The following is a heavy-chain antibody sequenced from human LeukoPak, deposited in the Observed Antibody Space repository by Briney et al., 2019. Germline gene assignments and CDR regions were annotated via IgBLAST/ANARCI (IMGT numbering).Heavy chain of an antibody. Sequence: PGGSLRLSCAASGFTFSSYAMSWVRQAPGKGLEWVANIKQDGSEKYYVDSVKGRFTISRDNAKNSLYLQMNSLRAEDTAVYYCARAPGYYGPYWGQGTLVTVSS. CDR3: ARAPGYYGPY. V-gene: IGHV3-7*01. D-gene: IGHD3-10*01. CDR2: IKQDGSEK. CDR1: GFTFSSYA. J-gene: IGHJ4*02.